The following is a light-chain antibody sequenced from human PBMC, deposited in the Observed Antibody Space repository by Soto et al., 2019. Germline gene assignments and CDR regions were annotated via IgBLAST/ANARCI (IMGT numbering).Light chain of an antibody. CDR2: DVS. Sequence: QSVLTQPASVSGSPGQSITISCTGTSSDVGGYNYVSWYQQHPGKAPKLMIYDVSNRPSGVSNRFSSSKSGNTASLTISGLQAEDEADYYCSSYTGSSIVVFGGGTKLTVL. CDR3: SSYTGSSIVV. CDR1: SSDVGGYNY. V-gene: IGLV2-14*01. J-gene: IGLJ2*01.